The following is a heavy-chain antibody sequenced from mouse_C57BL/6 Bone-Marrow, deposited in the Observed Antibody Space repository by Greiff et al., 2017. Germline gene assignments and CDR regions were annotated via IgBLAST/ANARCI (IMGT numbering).Heavy chain of an antibody. CDR2: ISSGGDYI. Sequence: DVKLVESGEGLVKPGGSLKLSCAASGFTFSSYAMSWVRQTPEKRLEWVAYISSGGDYIYYADTVQGLFTISRDNARNTLYLQMSSLKSEDTAMYYCTRDQGGSMITTFAYWGQGTLVTVSA. V-gene: IGHV5-9-1*02. J-gene: IGHJ3*01. CDR3: TRDQGGSMITTFAY. D-gene: IGHD2-4*01. CDR1: GFTFSSYA.